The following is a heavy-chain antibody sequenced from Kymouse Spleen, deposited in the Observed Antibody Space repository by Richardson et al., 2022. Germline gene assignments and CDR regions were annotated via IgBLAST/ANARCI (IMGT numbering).Heavy chain of an antibody. Sequence: EVQLVESGGGLVQPGRSLRLSCAASGFTFDDYAMHWVRQAPGKGLEWVSGISWNSGSIGYADSVKGRFTISRDNAKNSLYLQMNSLRAEDTALYYCAKGSGSYGGTAFDYWGQGTLVTVSS. V-gene: IGHV3-9*01. CDR1: GFTFDDYA. CDR3: AKGSGSYGGTAFDY. J-gene: IGHJ4*02. CDR2: ISWNSGSI. D-gene: IGHD3-10*01.